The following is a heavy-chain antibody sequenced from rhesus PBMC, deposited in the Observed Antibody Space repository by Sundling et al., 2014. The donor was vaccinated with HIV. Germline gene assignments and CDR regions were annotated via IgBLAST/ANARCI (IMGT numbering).Heavy chain of an antibody. CDR3: ARRLLGSFDY. V-gene: IGHV4-169*01. CDR2: IHGRDSNT. Sequence: QLQLQESGPGLVKPSETLSVTCAVSGGSISTHYWSWIRRAPGKGLEWIGYIHGRDSNTDYNPSLKSRVTLSVDTSKNQFSLRLNSVTAADTAVYYCARRLLGSFDYWGQGVLVTVSS. D-gene: IGHD3-34*01. J-gene: IGHJ4*01. CDR1: GGSISTHY.